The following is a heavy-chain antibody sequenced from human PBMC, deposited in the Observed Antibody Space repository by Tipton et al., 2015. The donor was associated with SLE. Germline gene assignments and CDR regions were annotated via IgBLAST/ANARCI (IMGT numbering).Heavy chain of an antibody. D-gene: IGHD3-10*01. J-gene: IGHJ4*02. CDR2: IKSKTDGGTT. V-gene: IGHV3-15*01. CDR3: TTAPGTRVLFFDY. CDR1: GFTFSNAW. Sequence: QLVQSVGGLVKPGGSLRLSCAASGFTFSNAWMSWVRQAPGKGLEWVGRIKSKTDGGTTDYAAPVKGRFTISRDDSKNTLYLQMNSLKTEDTAVYYCTTAPGTRVLFFDYWGQGTLVTVSS.